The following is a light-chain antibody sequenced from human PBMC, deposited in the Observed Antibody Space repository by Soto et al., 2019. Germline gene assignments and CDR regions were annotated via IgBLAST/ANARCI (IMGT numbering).Light chain of an antibody. CDR3: QQRSNWPYT. V-gene: IGKV3-11*01. CDR2: DAS. Sequence: EIVLTQSPATLSLSPGERATLSCRASQGVSTYVAWYQHKPGQAPRLLIYDASNRATGIPDRFSGSGSGTDFTLTISSLEPEDFAVYYCQQRSNWPYTFGQGTKPEIK. CDR1: QGVSTY. J-gene: IGKJ2*01.